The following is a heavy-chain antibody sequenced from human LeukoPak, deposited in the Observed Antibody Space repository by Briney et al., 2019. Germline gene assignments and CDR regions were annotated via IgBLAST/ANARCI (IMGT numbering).Heavy chain of an antibody. D-gene: IGHD6-13*01. CDR1: GGTFISYA. V-gene: IGHV1-69*05. J-gene: IGHJ4*02. CDR3: ARDCIAAAGTVDY. CDR2: IILIFCTS. Sequence: SVKVSCKASGGTFISYAISWVRQAPGQGLEWIERIILIFCTSNYAPNFQGRVTITTDESASTAYMELSSLRSEDTAVYYCARDCIAAAGTVDYWGQGTLVTVSS.